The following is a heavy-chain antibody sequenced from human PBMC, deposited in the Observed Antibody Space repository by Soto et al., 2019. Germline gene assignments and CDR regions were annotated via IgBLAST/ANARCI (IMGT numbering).Heavy chain of an antibody. J-gene: IGHJ4*02. D-gene: IGHD2-21*02. CDR3: ATDKDCAYDY. CDR2: IIPILGTT. V-gene: IGHV1-69*08. Sequence: QVHLVQSGAEVEKPGSSVKVSCKASGDTFSSYSFTWGRQAPGQGLEWMGRIIPILGTTNYAQKFQGRVTITADNSTSTAYMQLSSLRSEDTAVYYSATDKDCAYDYWGQGTLVTVSS. CDR1: GDTFSSYS.